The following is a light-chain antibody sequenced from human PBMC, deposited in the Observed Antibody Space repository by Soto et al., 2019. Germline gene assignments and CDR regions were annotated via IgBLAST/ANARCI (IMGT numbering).Light chain of an antibody. CDR3: QQYNGFWT. CDR1: QRISGS. CDR2: EAS. V-gene: IGKV1-5*03. Sequence: GDRVTTTCRASQRISGSLAWYQQKPGKAPKLLIYEASNLKSGVPSRFSGSGSGTEYTLTISSLQPDDSASYYCQQYNGFWTFGQGTRVEIK. J-gene: IGKJ1*01.